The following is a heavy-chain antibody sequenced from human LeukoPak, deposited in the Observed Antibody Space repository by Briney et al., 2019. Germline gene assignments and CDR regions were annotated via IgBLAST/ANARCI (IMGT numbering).Heavy chain of an antibody. V-gene: IGHV3-21*01. D-gene: IGHD3-10*01. CDR2: ISDSGNYI. CDR3: GRAWGSGSYYPDY. CDR1: GFTFSSYS. J-gene: IGHJ4*02. Sequence: GGSLRLSCAASGFTFSSYSMNWVRQAPGKGLEWVSSISDSGNYIYYTASVKGRFTISRDNAKNSLYLQMNSLRAEDTAVYYCGRAWGSGSYYPDYWGQGTLVTVSS.